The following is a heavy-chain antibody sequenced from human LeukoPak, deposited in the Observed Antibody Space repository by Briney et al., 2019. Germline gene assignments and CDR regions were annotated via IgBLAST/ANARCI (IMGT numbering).Heavy chain of an antibody. Sequence: PGGSLRLSCAASGFTFSSYGMHWVRQAPGKGLEGVAVISYDGSNKYYADSVKGRFTISRDNSKNTLYLQMNSLRAEDTAVYYCAKEHVVVTVVDAFDIWGQGTMVTVSS. CDR1: GFTFSSYG. V-gene: IGHV3-30*18. CDR2: ISYDGSNK. J-gene: IGHJ3*02. D-gene: IGHD2-21*02. CDR3: AKEHVVVTVVDAFDI.